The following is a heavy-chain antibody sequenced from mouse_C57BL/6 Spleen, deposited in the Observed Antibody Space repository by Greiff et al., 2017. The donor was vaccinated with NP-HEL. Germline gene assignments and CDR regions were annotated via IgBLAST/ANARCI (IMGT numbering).Heavy chain of an antibody. J-gene: IGHJ4*01. V-gene: IGHV1-18*01. Sequence: VQLKQSGPELVKPGASVKIPCKASGYTFTDYNMDWVKQSHGKSLEWIGDINPNNGGTIYNQKFKGKATLTVDKSSSTAYMELRSLTSEDTAVYYCAREGIYYDYPYAMDYWGQGTSVTVSS. CDR1: GYTFTDYN. CDR3: AREGIYYDYPYAMDY. D-gene: IGHD2-4*01. CDR2: INPNNGGT.